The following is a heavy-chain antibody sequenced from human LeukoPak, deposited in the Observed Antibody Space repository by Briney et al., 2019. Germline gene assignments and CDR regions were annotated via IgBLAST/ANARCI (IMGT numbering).Heavy chain of an antibody. J-gene: IGHJ4*02. Sequence: SETLSLTCTVSGGSISASSYFWVWIRQPPGKGLEWIGSIYYSGSTYYNPSLKSRVTISVDTSKDQFSLKLSSVTAADTAVYYCASVRSGSHYFDYWGQGTLVTVSS. CDR1: GGSISASSYF. CDR2: IYYSGST. CDR3: ASVRSGSHYFDY. V-gene: IGHV4-39*01. D-gene: IGHD1-26*01.